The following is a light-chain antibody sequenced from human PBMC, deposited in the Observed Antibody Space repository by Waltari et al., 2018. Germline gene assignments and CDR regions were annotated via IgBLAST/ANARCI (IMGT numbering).Light chain of an antibody. CDR2: EVN. CDR3: SSYTSSNTWV. J-gene: IGLJ3*02. Sequence: QSALTQPASVSGSPGQSITIPCPGTSSDIVRYNYVSWYQQHPGKAPQLMIYEVNNRPSGVSNRFSGSKSGNTASLTISGLQAEDEADYYCSSYTSSNTWVFGAGTKLTVL. V-gene: IGLV2-14*01. CDR1: SSDIVRYNY.